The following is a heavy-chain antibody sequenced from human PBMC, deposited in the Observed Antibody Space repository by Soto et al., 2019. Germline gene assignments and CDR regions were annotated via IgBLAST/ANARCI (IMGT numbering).Heavy chain of an antibody. CDR2: ISGSGGST. Sequence: AGGSLRLSCAASGFTFSSYAMSWVRQAPGKGLEWVSAISGSGGSTYYADSVKGRFTISRDNSKNTLYLQMNSLRAEGTAVYYCAKVGGYSTSGGMDVCGQGTTVTVSS. V-gene: IGHV3-23*01. CDR3: AKVGGYSTSGGMDV. J-gene: IGHJ6*02. D-gene: IGHD5-18*01. CDR1: GFTFSSYA.